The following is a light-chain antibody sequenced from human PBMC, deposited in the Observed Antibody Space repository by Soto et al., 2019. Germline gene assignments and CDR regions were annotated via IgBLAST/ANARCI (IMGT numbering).Light chain of an antibody. CDR2: AAS. J-gene: IGKJ3*01. Sequence: EILLTQSPSTLSLSPGEGVTLSCRASQSVTVNSLAWYQQKPGQAPRLLIYAASTRAAAVPDRFSGSGSGTDFTLTISRLEPEDFAVYYCQQYGSSPRGFTFGPGTKVDIK. CDR3: QQYGSSPRGFT. V-gene: IGKV3-20*01. CDR1: QSVTVNS.